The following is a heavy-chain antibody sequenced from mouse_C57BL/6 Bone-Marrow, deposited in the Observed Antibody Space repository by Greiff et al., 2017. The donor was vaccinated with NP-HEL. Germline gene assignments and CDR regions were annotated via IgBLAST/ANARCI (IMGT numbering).Heavy chain of an antibody. J-gene: IGHJ2*01. V-gene: IGHV1-81*01. CDR2: IYPRSGNT. D-gene: IGHD1-1*01. CDR1: GYTFTSYG. CDR3: ARLSTVVAGDY. Sequence: QVQLQQSGAELARPGASVKLSCKASGYTFTSYGISWVKQRTGQGLEWIGEIYPRSGNTYYNEKFKGKATLTADKSSSTAYMELRSPTSEDSAVYFCARLSTVVAGDYWGQGTTLTVSS.